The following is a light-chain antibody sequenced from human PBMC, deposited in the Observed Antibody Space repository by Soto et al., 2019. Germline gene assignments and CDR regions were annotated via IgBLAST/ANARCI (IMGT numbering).Light chain of an antibody. Sequence: DIQMTQSPSSLSASVGDRVTITCRASQSISTFLNWYQQKPGKAPKILIFAASILQSGVPSRFSGSGSGTDFTLTISSLQPEDFATYYCQQSFNTLWTFGQGTTVEIK. V-gene: IGKV1-39*01. CDR2: AAS. CDR3: QQSFNTLWT. J-gene: IGKJ1*01. CDR1: QSISTF.